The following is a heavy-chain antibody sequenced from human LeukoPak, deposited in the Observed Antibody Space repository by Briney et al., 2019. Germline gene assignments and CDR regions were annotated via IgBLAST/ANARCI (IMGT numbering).Heavy chain of an antibody. J-gene: IGHJ4*02. CDR1: GGSFSDSY. D-gene: IGHD4-23*01. Sequence: SETLSLTCAVYGGSFSDSYWSWIRQPPGEGLEWVGEISHSGDTNYNPSLKSRVTISVDTSKNQFSLNLSSVTAADTAVYYCARGSNSVAYWGQRTLVTVSS. CDR3: ARGSNSVAY. V-gene: IGHV4-34*01. CDR2: ISHSGDT.